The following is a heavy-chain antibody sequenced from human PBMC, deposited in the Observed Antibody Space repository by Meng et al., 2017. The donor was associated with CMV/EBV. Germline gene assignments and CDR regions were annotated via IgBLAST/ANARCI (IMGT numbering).Heavy chain of an antibody. V-gene: IGHV1-2*02. CDR3: ARDGVVFGVVTLFDY. CDR2: INPNSGGT. Sequence: ASAKVSCTASGYTFTGSYMHWVRQAPGQGLEWMGWINPNSGGTNYAQKFQGRVTMTRDTSISTAYMELSRLRSDDTAVYYCARDGVVFGVVTLFDYWGQGTLVTVSS. J-gene: IGHJ4*02. D-gene: IGHD3-3*01. CDR1: GYTFTGSY.